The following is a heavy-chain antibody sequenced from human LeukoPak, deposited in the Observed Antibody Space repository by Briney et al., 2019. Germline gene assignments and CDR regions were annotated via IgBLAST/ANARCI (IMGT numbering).Heavy chain of an antibody. CDR2: INHSGST. J-gene: IGHJ4*02. Sequence: PSETLSLTCAVYGGSFSGYYWSWIRQPPGKGLEWIGEINHSGSTNYNPSLKSRVTISVDTSKNQFSLKLSSVTAADTAVYYCARGSLTYYYDSSGYRWGYFDYWGQGTLVTVSS. D-gene: IGHD3-22*01. V-gene: IGHV4-34*01. CDR1: GGSFSGYY. CDR3: ARGSLTYYYDSSGYRWGYFDY.